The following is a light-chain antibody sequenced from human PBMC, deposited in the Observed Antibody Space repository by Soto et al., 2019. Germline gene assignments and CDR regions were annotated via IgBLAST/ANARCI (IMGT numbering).Light chain of an antibody. CDR2: EVT. J-gene: IGLJ1*01. V-gene: IGLV2-14*01. CDR3: TSYTSSSTQV. Sequence: QSVLTQPASVSGSPGQSITISCTGTSSDVGGYDYVSWYQQHPGTAPRLIIFEVTNRPSGVSNRFSGSKSGNTASLTISGLRAEDEADYYCTSYTSSSTQVFGTGTKVTVL. CDR1: SSDVGGYDY.